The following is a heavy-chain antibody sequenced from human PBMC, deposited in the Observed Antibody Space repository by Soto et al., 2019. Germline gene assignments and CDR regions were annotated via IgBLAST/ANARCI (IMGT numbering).Heavy chain of an antibody. CDR1: GGDFKNFI. CDR2: VIPIFGTP. Sequence: VQLVQSGAEVRKPGASVKVSCKASGGDFKNFIIAWVLQAPGHGLEWMGGVIPIFGTPNFVQKFQDRVTITADDATSTTYMELRSLRSEDTAVYYCARVGSCLSSSCLYYGMDVWGQGTTVIVSS. D-gene: IGHD2-2*01. J-gene: IGHJ6*02. CDR3: ARVGSCLSSSCLYYGMDV. V-gene: IGHV1-69*01.